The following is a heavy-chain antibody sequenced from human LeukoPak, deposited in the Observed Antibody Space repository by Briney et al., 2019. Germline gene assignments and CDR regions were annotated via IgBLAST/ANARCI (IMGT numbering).Heavy chain of an antibody. CDR2: IYSGGST. CDR3: ARDKGGVWLRFRGPLDY. CDR1: GFTVSSNY. J-gene: IGHJ4*02. V-gene: IGHV3-66*01. D-gene: IGHD5-12*01. Sequence: PGGSLRLSCAASGFTVSSNYMSWVRQAPGKGLEWVSVIYSGGSTYYADSVKGRFTISRDNSKNTLYLQMNSLRAEDTAVYYCARDKGGVWLRFRGPLDYWGQGTLVTVSS.